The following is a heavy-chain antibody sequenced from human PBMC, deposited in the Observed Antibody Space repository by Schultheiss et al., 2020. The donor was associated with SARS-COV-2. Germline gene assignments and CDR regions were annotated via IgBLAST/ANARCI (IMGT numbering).Heavy chain of an antibody. D-gene: IGHD3-9*01. CDR1: GFTFSSYA. CDR2: ISGSGKST. Sequence: GGSLRLSCAASGFTFSSYAMSWVRQAPGKGLEWVSAISGSGKSTYYADSVRGRFTISRDNSKNTLYLQMNSLRAEDTAVYYCARHQNYDRNAFDLWGQGTMVTVSS. CDR3: ARHQNYDRNAFDL. V-gene: IGHV3-23*01. J-gene: IGHJ3*01.